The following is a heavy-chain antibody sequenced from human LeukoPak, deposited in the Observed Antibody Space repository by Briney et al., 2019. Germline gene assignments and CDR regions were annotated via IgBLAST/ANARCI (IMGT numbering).Heavy chain of an antibody. CDR2: ISGSGGST. J-gene: IGHJ4*02. CDR3: ASGGSYSYYYFDR. CDR1: GFTFSSYA. D-gene: IGHD1-26*01. Sequence: GGSLRLSCAASGFTFSSYAMSWVRQAPGKGLEWVSAISGSGGSTYYADSVKGRFTISRDNSQNTLYLQMNSLRAEDTAVYYCASGGSYSYYYFDRWGQGTLVTVSS. V-gene: IGHV3-23*01.